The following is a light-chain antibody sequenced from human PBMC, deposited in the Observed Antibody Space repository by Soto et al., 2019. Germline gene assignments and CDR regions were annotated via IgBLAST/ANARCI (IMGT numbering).Light chain of an antibody. CDR3: KQYNNWLALT. Sequence: EIVMTQSPATLSVSPGERATLSCRASQSIANRLAWYQQKPGQAPRLLIYGASTRATGVPARFSGSGSGTEFTLTISSLQSEDFAVYYCKQYNNWLALTFGGGTKVEIK. CDR2: GAS. CDR1: QSIANR. J-gene: IGKJ4*01. V-gene: IGKV3-15*01.